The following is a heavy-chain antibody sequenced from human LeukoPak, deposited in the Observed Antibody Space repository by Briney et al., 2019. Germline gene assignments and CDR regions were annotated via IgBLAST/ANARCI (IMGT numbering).Heavy chain of an antibody. Sequence: ASVKVSCKASGYTFTSYDINWVRQATGQGLEWMGWMNPNSGNTGYAQKFQGRVTITRNTSISTAYMELSGLRSEDTAVYYCAREGYCSSTSCYTGFDYWGQGTLVTVSS. J-gene: IGHJ4*02. V-gene: IGHV1-8*03. CDR2: MNPNSGNT. CDR3: AREGYCSSTSCYTGFDY. D-gene: IGHD2-2*02. CDR1: GYTFTSYD.